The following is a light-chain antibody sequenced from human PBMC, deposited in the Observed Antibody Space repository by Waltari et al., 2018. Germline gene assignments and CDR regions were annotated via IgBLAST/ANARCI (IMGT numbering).Light chain of an antibody. V-gene: IGLV2-23*02. Sequence: QSALTQPASVSGSPGQSITISCPGTNSDIGKYDLVSWYQQHPGKAPKLLIYEVTQRPSVVSNHFSGSKSGNTASLTISWLEPEDEANYYCCSFTDTSIWVFGGGTKLTVL. CDR1: NSDIGKYDL. CDR2: EVT. J-gene: IGLJ3*02. CDR3: CSFTDTSIWV.